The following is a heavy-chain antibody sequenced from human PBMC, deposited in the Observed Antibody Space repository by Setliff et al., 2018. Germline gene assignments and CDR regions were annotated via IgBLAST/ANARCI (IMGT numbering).Heavy chain of an antibody. CDR1: GASVRHTSYF. V-gene: IGHV4-61*10. CDR3: ARDLYDYVWGTYRYHDAFDI. Sequence: SETLSLTCTVSGASVRHTSYFWTWVRQPAGKGLEWIGHIYVTGKPEVNPSLKSRVAMSIDKSRNQFSLNLQSVTAADTAVYYCARDLYDYVWGTYRYHDAFDIWGQGTMVTVSS. D-gene: IGHD3-16*02. CDR2: IYVTGKP. J-gene: IGHJ3*02.